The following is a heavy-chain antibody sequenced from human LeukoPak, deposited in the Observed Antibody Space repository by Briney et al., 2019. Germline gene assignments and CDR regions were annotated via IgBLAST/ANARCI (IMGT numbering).Heavy chain of an antibody. CDR3: ARSSGYPYFDY. Sequence: GGSLRLSCAASGFTFSSYGMPWVRQAPGKGLEWVAVISYDGSNKYYADSVKGRFTISRDNSKTSLYLQMNSLRAEDTAVYYCARSSGYPYFDYWGQGTLVTVSS. V-gene: IGHV3-30*03. CDR2: ISYDGSNK. J-gene: IGHJ4*02. CDR1: GFTFSSYG. D-gene: IGHD3-22*01.